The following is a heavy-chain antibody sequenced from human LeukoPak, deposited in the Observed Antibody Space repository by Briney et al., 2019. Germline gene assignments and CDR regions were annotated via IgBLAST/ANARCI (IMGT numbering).Heavy chain of an antibody. J-gene: IGHJ5*02. V-gene: IGHV3-33*08. CDR1: GFTFSSYG. Sequence: GRFVRLSCAASGFTFSSYGMHWVRHAPGKGLEWVAVIWDGGSNKYYADSVKGRFTISRDNSKNTLYLQMNSLRAEDTAVYYCARSFYGSGSRHNWFDPWGQGTLVTVSS. CDR3: ARSFYGSGSRHNWFDP. D-gene: IGHD3-10*01. CDR2: IWDGGSNK.